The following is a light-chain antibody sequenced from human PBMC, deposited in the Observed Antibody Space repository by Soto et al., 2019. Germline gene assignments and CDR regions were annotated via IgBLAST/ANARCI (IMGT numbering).Light chain of an antibody. J-gene: IGKJ2*01. CDR3: QQYGNSPPYT. CDR1: QSVSSSY. CDR2: GAS. V-gene: IGKV3-20*01. Sequence: EIGLTQSPGTLSSSPGERATLSCRASQSVSSSYLAWYQQKPGQAPRLLIYGASSRATGIPDRFSGSGSGTDFTLTISRLEPEDFAVYYCQQYGNSPPYTFGQGTKLEIK.